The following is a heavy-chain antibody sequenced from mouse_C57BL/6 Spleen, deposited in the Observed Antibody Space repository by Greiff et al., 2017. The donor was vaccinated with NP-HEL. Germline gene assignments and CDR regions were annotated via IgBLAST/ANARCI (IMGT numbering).Heavy chain of an antibody. J-gene: IGHJ2*01. CDR1: GYTFTGYW. V-gene: IGHV1-9*01. Sequence: VHLVESGAELMKPGASVKLSCKATGYTFTGYWIEWVKQRPGHGLEWIGEILPGSGSTNYNEKFKGKATFTADTSSNTAYMQLSSLTTEDSAIYYCAIRGIHYYGSNYFDYWGQGTTLTVSS. CDR2: ILPGSGST. D-gene: IGHD1-1*01. CDR3: AIRGIHYYGSNYFDY.